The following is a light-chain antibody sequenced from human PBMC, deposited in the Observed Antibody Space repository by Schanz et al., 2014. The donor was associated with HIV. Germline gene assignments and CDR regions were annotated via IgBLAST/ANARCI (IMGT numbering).Light chain of an antibody. CDR1: QDISIS. CDR2: ASS. V-gene: IGKV1-39*01. J-gene: IGKJ2*01. Sequence: DIQMTQSPSSLSASVGDRVTITCRASQDISISLNWYQQKPGKAPQLLIYASSLLHTGVPSRFSGSGSGTHFTLTITGLQFEDFATYYCQQSYSATPYTFGHGTKVEIK. CDR3: QQSYSATPYT.